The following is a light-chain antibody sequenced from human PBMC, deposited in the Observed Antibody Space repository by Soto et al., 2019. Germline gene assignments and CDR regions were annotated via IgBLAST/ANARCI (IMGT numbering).Light chain of an antibody. CDR3: AAWDDSLNVLL. CDR2: KNN. J-gene: IGLJ2*01. V-gene: IGLV1-44*01. Sequence: QSVLTQPPSASGTPGQRVTISCFGSSSNIGSNTAIWYQQLPGTAPKLLIHKNNQRPSGVPDRFSGSKSGTSASLAISGLQSEDEADYYCAAWDDSLNVLLFGGGTKLTVL. CDR1: SSNIGSNT.